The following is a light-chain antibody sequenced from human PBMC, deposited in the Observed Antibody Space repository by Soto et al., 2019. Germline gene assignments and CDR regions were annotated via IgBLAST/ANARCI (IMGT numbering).Light chain of an antibody. Sequence: DLKMTQSPSTLSASVGARVTITCRASQSISSWLAWYQQKAGKAPKLLIYDASSLESGVPSRLSSSGSGTEFTLTISSLQPDDFATYYCQQLRTFGQGTKVDIK. CDR3: QQLRT. V-gene: IGKV1-5*01. J-gene: IGKJ1*01. CDR2: DAS. CDR1: QSISSW.